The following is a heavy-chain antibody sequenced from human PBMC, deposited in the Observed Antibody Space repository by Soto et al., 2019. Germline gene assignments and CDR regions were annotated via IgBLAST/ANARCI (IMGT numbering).Heavy chain of an antibody. D-gene: IGHD3-16*01. Sequence: SQTLSLTCAISGDSVSGNSAAWNWIRQSPSRGLEWLGRTYYRSKWYNDYAVSVKSRITVTPDTSKNQFSLHLNSVTPEDTAVYYWAREFPYYESSDSYFGYWGKGALVGVSS. CDR1: GDSVSGNSAA. V-gene: IGHV6-1*01. CDR2: TYYRSKWYN. J-gene: IGHJ4*02. CDR3: AREFPYYESSDSYFGY.